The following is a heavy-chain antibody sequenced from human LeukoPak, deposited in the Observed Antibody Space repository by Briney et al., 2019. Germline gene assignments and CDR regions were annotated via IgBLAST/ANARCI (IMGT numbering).Heavy chain of an antibody. J-gene: IGHJ6*02. V-gene: IGHV3-30-3*01. Sequence: GGSLRLSCAASGFTFSSYAMHWVRQAPGKGLEWVAVISYDGSNKYYADSVKGRFTISRDNSKNTLYLQMNSLRAEDTAVYYCARESRVQYCSSTSCYIGYGMDVWGQGTTVTVSS. D-gene: IGHD2-2*01. CDR2: ISYDGSNK. CDR3: ARESRVQYCSSTSCYIGYGMDV. CDR1: GFTFSSYA.